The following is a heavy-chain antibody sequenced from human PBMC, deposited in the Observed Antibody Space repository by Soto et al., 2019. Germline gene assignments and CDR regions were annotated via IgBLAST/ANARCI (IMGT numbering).Heavy chain of an antibody. V-gene: IGHV4-34*01. J-gene: IGHJ5*02. CDR2: INHSGST. CDR3: ASAISMWYASRIGVKPNWFYP. CDR1: GGSFSGYY. Sequence: QVQLQQWGAGLLKPSETLSLTCAVYGGSFSGYYWSWIRQPPGKGLEWIGEINHSGSTNYNPSLKSRVTTSVDPSKSQFSLELGSVTAEGTAVYYCASAISMWYASRIGVKPNWFYPWGQGTLVTVSS. D-gene: IGHD6-13*01.